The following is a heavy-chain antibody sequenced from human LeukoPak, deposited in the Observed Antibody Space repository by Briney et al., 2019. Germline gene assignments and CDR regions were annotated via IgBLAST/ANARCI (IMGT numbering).Heavy chain of an antibody. CDR1: GGSMNSYY. CDR2: IYYSGST. J-gene: IGHJ4*02. CDR3: ARHVWLQPFDY. D-gene: IGHD3-9*01. V-gene: IGHV4-59*08. Sequence: KPSETLSLTCSVSGGSMNSYYWSWIRQSPGKGLEWIGYIYYSGSTNYNPSLKSRVTISVDTSKNQFSLKLSSVTAADTAVYYCARHVWLQPFDYWGQGILVTVSS.